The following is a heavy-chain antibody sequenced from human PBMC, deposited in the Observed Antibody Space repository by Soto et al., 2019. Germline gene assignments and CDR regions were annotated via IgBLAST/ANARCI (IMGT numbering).Heavy chain of an antibody. CDR2: ISSSSSTI. CDR3: ARGDNDSSGYYSLNWFDP. D-gene: IGHD3-22*01. CDR1: GFTFSSYS. V-gene: IGHV3-48*02. Sequence: GGSLRLSCAASGFTFSSYSMNWVRQAPGKGLEWVSYISSSSSTIYYADSVKGRFTTSRDNAKNSLYLQMNSLRDEDTAVYYCARGDNDSSGYYSLNWFDPWGQGTLVTVSS. J-gene: IGHJ5*02.